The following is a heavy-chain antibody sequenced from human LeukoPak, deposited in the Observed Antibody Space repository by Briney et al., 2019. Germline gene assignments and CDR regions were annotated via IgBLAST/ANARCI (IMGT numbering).Heavy chain of an antibody. CDR1: GFTFSSYW. J-gene: IGHJ3*02. D-gene: IGHD2-15*01. CDR2: IKQDGSEK. V-gene: IGHV3-7*01. CDR3: ARKVAKLDGAFDI. Sequence: GGPLRLSCAASGFTFSSYWMSWVRQAPGKGLEWVANIKQDGSEKYYVDSVKGRFTISRDNAKNSLYLQMNSLRAEDTAVYYCARKVAKLDGAFDIWGQGTMVTVSS.